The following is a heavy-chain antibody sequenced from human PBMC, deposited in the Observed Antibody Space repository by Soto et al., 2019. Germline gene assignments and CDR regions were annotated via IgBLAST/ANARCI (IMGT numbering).Heavy chain of an antibody. CDR2: IDVGSANA. Sequence: SVKVSCKTSGFTFSSSAVHWVRQARGHRLQWIGWIDVGSANANYAQMLQERVTISRDMSTSTAYMELSSLRPEDTAVYYCARVPRVSQRYDSSGYRYYFDYWGQGTLVTVSS. CDR1: GFTFSSSA. CDR3: ARVPRVSQRYDSSGYRYYFDY. D-gene: IGHD3-22*01. J-gene: IGHJ4*02. V-gene: IGHV1-58*01.